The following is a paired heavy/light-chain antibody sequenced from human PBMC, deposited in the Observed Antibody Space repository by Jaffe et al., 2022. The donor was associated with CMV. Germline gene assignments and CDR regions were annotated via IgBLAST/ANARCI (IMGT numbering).Light chain of an antibody. Sequence: EIVLTQSPATLSLSPGERATLSCRASQSVSSYLAWYQQKPGQAPRLLIYDASNRATGIPARFSGSGSGTDFTLTISSLEPEDFAVYYCQQRSNWPPVTFGQGTRLEIK. CDR1: QSVSSY. J-gene: IGKJ5*01. V-gene: IGKV3-11*01. CDR2: DAS. CDR3: QQRSNWPPVT.
Heavy chain of an antibody. V-gene: IGHV3-23*04. CDR2: ISASGSST. Sequence: EVHLVESGGGLVQPGGSLRLSCAASGFTFSNYAMNWVRQAPGKGLEWVSVISASGSSTYYADSVKGRFTISRDNSKNTLYLQMNSLRAEDSAVYYCAKDHCINAVCTFDSWGQGTLVTVSS. CDR3: AKDHCINAVCTFDS. J-gene: IGHJ4*02. D-gene: IGHD2-8*01. CDR1: GFTFSNYA.